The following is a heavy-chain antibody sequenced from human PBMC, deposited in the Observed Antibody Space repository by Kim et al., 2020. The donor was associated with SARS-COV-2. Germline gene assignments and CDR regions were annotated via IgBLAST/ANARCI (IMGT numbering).Heavy chain of an antibody. CDR3: AKVQYGGNTDYWYFDL. J-gene: IGHJ2*01. V-gene: IGHV3-30*18. Sequence: GGSLRLSCAASGFTFSSYGMHWVRQAPGKGLEWVAVISYDGSNKYYADSVKGRFTISRDNPKNTLHLQMNSLRPEDTAVYYCAKVQYGGNTDYWYFDLWGRGTLVTVSS. CDR2: ISYDGSNK. D-gene: IGHD2-15*01. CDR1: GFTFSSYG.